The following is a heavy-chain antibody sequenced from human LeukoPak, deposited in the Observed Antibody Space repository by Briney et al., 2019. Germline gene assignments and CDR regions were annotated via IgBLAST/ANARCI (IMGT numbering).Heavy chain of an antibody. Sequence: GGSLRLSCAASGFTFSTFGMHWVRQAPGKGPEWVAVIWYDGSKKYYIDLAEGRFTISRDNSRNTLYLQMNSLRAEDTAVYYCARYYSHTSAWSEGGLDQWGQGTLVTVSS. V-gene: IGHV3-33*01. CDR1: GFTFSTFG. J-gene: IGHJ4*02. CDR2: IWYDGSKK. D-gene: IGHD6-19*01. CDR3: ARYYSHTSAWSEGGLDQ.